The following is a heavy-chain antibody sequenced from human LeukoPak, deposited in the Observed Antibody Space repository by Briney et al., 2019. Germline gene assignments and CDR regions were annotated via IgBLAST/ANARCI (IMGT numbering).Heavy chain of an antibody. J-gene: IGHJ4*02. Sequence: GGSLRLSCAASGFTFSSYAMSWVRQAPGKSLEWVSAISGSGGSTYYADSVKGRFTISRDNSKNTLYLQMNSLRAEDAAVYYCAKEDFWSGPDLLYLDYWGQGTLVTVSS. CDR1: GFTFSSYA. V-gene: IGHV3-23*01. D-gene: IGHD3-3*01. CDR2: ISGSGGST. CDR3: AKEDFWSGPDLLYLDY.